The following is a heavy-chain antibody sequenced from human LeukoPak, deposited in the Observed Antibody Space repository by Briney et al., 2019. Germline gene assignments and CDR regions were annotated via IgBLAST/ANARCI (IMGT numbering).Heavy chain of an antibody. Sequence: PGGSLRLSCAASGFTFSTYWMSWVRQAPGKGLEWVANIKQDGSEKNYVGSVKGRFTISRDNAKNSLFLQMNSLRAEDTAVYYRARGGGRLIDHWGQGTLVTVSS. V-gene: IGHV3-7*01. CDR1: GFTFSTYW. CDR3: ARGGGRLIDH. J-gene: IGHJ4*02. D-gene: IGHD1-26*01. CDR2: IKQDGSEK.